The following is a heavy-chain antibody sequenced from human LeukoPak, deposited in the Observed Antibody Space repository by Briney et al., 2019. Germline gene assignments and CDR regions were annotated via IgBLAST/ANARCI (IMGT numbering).Heavy chain of an antibody. Sequence: GGSLRLSCAASGFTFSSYAMSWVRQAPGKGLEWVSAISFSGTNTYYADSVKGRFTISRDNLKNTLYLQMNSLGAEDTAVYFCAKEVKAATNWFDPWGQGTLVTISS. CDR3: AKEVKAATNWFDP. J-gene: IGHJ5*02. CDR1: GFTFSSYA. CDR2: ISFSGTNT. D-gene: IGHD6-25*01. V-gene: IGHV3-23*01.